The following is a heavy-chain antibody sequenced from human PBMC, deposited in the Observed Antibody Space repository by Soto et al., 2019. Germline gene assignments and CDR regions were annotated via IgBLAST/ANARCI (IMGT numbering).Heavy chain of an antibody. Sequence: WASVKVSCKASGYTFTSYAMHWVRQAPGQRLEWMGWINAGNGNTKYSQKFQGRVTITRDTSASTAYMELSSLRSEDTAVYYCARLAVAGTYPRSEVYFEYWGQGTLVTVAS. CDR3: ARLAVAGTYPRSEVYFEY. V-gene: IGHV1-3*01. CDR2: INAGNGNT. D-gene: IGHD6-19*01. CDR1: GYTFTSYA. J-gene: IGHJ4*02.